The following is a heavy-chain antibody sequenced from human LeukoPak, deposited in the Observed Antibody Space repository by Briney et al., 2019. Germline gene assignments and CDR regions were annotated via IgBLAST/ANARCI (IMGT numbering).Heavy chain of an antibody. V-gene: IGHV3-15*01. CDR2: IKSKTDGGTT. CDR1: GFTFSNAW. J-gene: IGHJ6*02. D-gene: IGHD4-17*01. CDR3: TTVKVTTYYYYYGMDV. Sequence: GGSLRLSCAASGFTFSNAWMSWVRQAPGKGLEWVARIKSKTDGGTTDYAAPVKGIFTIAKDDSKHTLYLQMNSLKTEDTAVYYCTTVKVTTYYYYYGMDVRGQGTTVTVSS.